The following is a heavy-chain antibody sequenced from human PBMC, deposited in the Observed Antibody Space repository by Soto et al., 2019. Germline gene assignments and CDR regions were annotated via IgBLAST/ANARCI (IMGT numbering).Heavy chain of an antibody. D-gene: IGHD3-3*01. CDR3: ARESRFWSGYYLFDY. Sequence: GGSLRLSCAASGFTFSSYSMNWVRQAPGKGLEWVSSISSSSSYIYYADSVKGRFTISRDNAKNSLYLQMNSLRAEDTAVYYCARESRFWSGYYLFDYWGQGTLVTVSS. J-gene: IGHJ4*02. V-gene: IGHV3-21*01. CDR2: ISSSSSYI. CDR1: GFTFSSYS.